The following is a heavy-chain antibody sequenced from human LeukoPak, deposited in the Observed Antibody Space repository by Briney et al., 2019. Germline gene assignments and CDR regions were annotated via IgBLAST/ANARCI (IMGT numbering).Heavy chain of an antibody. Sequence: ASVKVPCKASGYTFTSYDINWVRQATGQGLEWMGWMNPNSGNTGYAQKFQGRVTMTRNTSISTAYMELSSLRSEDTAVYYCARSFIVATNLDYWGQGTLVTVSS. V-gene: IGHV1-8*01. J-gene: IGHJ4*02. CDR2: MNPNSGNT. D-gene: IGHD5-12*01. CDR3: ARSFIVATNLDY. CDR1: GYTFTSYD.